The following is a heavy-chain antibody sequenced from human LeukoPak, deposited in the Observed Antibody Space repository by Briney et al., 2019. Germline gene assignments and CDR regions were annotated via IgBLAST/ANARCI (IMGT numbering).Heavy chain of an antibody. V-gene: IGHV4-59*01. J-gene: IGHJ5*02. CDR2: IYYSGST. D-gene: IGHD6-13*01. CDR1: GGSFSGYY. CDR3: ARVPGYSSSWYWFDP. Sequence: PSETLSLTCAVYGGSFSGYYWSWIRQPPGKGLEWIGYIYYSGSTNYNPSLKSRVTISVDTSKNQFSLKLSSVTAADTAVYYCARVPGYSSSWYWFDPWGQGTLVTVSS.